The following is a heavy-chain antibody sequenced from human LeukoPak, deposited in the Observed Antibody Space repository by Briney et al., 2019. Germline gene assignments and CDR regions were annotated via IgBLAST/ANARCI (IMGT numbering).Heavy chain of an antibody. V-gene: IGHV4-59*08. CDR2: IYYSGST. CDR3: ARHTSGYDSVDY. Sequence: KSSETLSLTCTVSGGSISSYYWSWIRQPPGKGLEWIGYIYYSGSTNYNPSLKSRVTISVDTSKNQFSLKLSSVTAADTAVYYCARHTSGYDSVDYWGQGTLVTVSS. CDR1: GGSISSYY. D-gene: IGHD5-12*01. J-gene: IGHJ4*02.